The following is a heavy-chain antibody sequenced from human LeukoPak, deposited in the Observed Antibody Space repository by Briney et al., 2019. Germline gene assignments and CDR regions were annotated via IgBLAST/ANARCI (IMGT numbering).Heavy chain of an antibody. CDR2: ISGSSDYI. Sequence: GGSLRLSCAASGFIFRGYTMNWVRQAPGKGPEWVSSISGSSDYIYYADSVKGRFTISRDNAKNSLYLQMNSLRAEDTAVYYCASSYDFSLPNDYWGQGTLVTVSS. D-gene: IGHD3-3*01. CDR1: GFIFRGYT. V-gene: IGHV3-21*01. J-gene: IGHJ4*02. CDR3: ASSYDFSLPNDY.